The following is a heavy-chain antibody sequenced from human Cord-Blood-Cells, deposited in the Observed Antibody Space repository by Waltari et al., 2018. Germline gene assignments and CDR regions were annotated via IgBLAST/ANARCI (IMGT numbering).Heavy chain of an antibody. V-gene: IGHV3-64*02. Sequence: EVQLVESGEGLVQPGGSLRLSCAASGFTFSSYAMPWVRQAPGKGLEYVSAISSNGGSTYYADSVKGRFTISRDNSKNTLYLQMGSLRAEDMAVYYCAAYGSGSYDYWGQGTLVTVSS. CDR1: GFTFSSYA. CDR2: ISSNGGST. D-gene: IGHD3-10*01. J-gene: IGHJ4*02. CDR3: AAYGSGSYDY.